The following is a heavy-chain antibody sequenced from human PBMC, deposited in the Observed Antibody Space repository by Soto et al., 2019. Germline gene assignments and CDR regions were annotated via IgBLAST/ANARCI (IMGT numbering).Heavy chain of an antibody. CDR1: GFTFTSSA. J-gene: IGHJ6*04. Sequence: SVKVSCKASGFTFTSSAVQWVRQARGQRLEWIGWIVVGSGNTNYAQKFQERVTITRDMSTSTAYMELSSLRSEDTAVYYCAARGTTVTTREYYGMDVWGKGTTVTVDS. D-gene: IGHD4-17*01. CDR2: IVVGSGNT. CDR3: AARGTTVTTREYYGMDV. V-gene: IGHV1-58*01.